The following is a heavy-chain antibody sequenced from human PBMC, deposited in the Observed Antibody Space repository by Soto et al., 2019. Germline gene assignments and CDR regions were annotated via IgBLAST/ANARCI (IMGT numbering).Heavy chain of an antibody. CDR1: GGTFSSYA. D-gene: IGHD3-3*01. J-gene: IGHJ6*02. V-gene: IGHV1-69*01. CDR3: AREGRAAVPITIFGVDNRGDYYYYGMDV. CDR2: IVTIFGTA. Sequence: QVQLVQSGAEVKKPGSSVKVSCKASGGTFSSYAISWVRQAPGQGLEWMGGIVTIFGTANYAQKYQGRVTISADEYTSTAYMELSSMRSEDTAVYYCAREGRAAVPITIFGVDNRGDYYYYGMDVWGQGTTVTVSS.